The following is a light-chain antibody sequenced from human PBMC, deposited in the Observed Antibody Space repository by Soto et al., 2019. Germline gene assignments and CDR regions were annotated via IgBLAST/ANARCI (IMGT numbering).Light chain of an antibody. J-gene: IGKJ1*01. V-gene: IGKV3-20*01. Sequence: EIVLTQSPGTLSLSPGERATLSCRASQSVSSSYLAWYQQKPGQAPRLLIYGASSRATGIPDRFSGSGSGTDFTLTISRLEPEDFSVYYCHQYCSSPWTFGQGTKLQIK. CDR3: HQYCSSPWT. CDR2: GAS. CDR1: QSVSSSY.